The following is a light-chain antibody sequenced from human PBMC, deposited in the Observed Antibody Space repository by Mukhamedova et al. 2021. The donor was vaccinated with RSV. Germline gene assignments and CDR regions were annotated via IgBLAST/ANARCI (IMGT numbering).Light chain of an antibody. J-gene: IGKJ4*01. CDR2: GAS. CDR3: QQYGSSPLT. Sequence: GQAPRLLIYGASSRATGIPDRFSGSGSGTDFTLTISRLEPEDFAVYYGQQYGSSPLTFGGGTKVEIK. V-gene: IGKV3-20*01.